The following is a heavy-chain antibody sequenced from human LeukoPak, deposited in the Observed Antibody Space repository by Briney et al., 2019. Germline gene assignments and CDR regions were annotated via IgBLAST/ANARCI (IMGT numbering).Heavy chain of an antibody. J-gene: IGHJ4*02. CDR3: ARVLRGYNYGRGADY. Sequence: PSETLSLTCTVSGYSISSGYYWGWIRQPPGKGLEWIGSIYHSGRTFYNPSLKSRVTISVDTSKNQFSLKLSSVTAADTAVYYCARVLRGYNYGRGADYWGQGTLVTVSS. CDR1: GYSISSGYY. D-gene: IGHD5-18*01. CDR2: IYHSGRT. V-gene: IGHV4-38-2*02.